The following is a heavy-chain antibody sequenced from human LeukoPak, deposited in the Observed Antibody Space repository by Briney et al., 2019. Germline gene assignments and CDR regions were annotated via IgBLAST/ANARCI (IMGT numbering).Heavy chain of an antibody. J-gene: IGHJ5*02. CDR3: AKDSRVGVTYNWFDP. CDR1: GFTFSSYA. D-gene: IGHD3-10*01. Sequence: PGGSLRLSCAASGFTFSSYAMSWVRQAPGKGLEWVSAISGSGGSTYYADSVKGRFTISRDYSKNTLYLQMNSLRAEDTAVYYCAKDSRVGVTYNWFDPWGQGTLVTVSS. V-gene: IGHV3-23*01. CDR2: ISGSGGST.